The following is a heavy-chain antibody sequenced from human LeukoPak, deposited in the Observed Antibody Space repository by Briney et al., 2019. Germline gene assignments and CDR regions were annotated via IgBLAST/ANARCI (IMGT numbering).Heavy chain of an antibody. J-gene: IGHJ4*02. V-gene: IGHV1-46*01. Sequence: ASVKVSCKASGYSFSLYYLHWVRQAPGQGPEWMGMTNPGDGSTTYRQKFKGRVTLTRDMSTSTIYMELSGLKFEDTAVYYCARDAGSSWHNWGQGTLVTVSS. D-gene: IGHD6-13*01. CDR2: TNPGDGST. CDR1: GYSFSLYY. CDR3: ARDAGSSWHN.